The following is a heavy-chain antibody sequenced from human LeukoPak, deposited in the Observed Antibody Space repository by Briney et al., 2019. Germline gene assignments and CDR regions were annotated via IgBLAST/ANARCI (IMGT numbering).Heavy chain of an antibody. CDR3: ATSNHIVSVPTLVRDYYYGMDV. D-gene: IGHD2-21*01. Sequence: GGSLRLSCAASGFTVSDGWMSWVRQAPGKGLEWVGRIKSKSEGEPTDYAAPVSGRFTLARDVSKNTLYLQMENLKIGDTAVYYCATSNHIVSVPTLVRDYYYGMDVWGQGTTVTVSS. J-gene: IGHJ6*02. CDR2: IKSKSEGEPT. V-gene: IGHV3-15*01. CDR1: GFTVSDGW.